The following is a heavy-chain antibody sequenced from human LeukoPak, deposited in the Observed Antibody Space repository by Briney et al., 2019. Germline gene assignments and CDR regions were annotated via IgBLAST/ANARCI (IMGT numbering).Heavy chain of an antibody. Sequence: GGSLRLSCAASGFTVSSNYMSWVRQAPGKGLEWVSVIYSGGSTYYADSVKGRFTVSRDNSKNTLYLQMNSLRAEDTAVYYCARAPTLNYYYYYMDVWGEGTTVTVSS. CDR2: IYSGGST. CDR3: ARAPTLNYYYYYMDV. CDR1: GFTVSSNY. V-gene: IGHV3-53*01. J-gene: IGHJ6*03.